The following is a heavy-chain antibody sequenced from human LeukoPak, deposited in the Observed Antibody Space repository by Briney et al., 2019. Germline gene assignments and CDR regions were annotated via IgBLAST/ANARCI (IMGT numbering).Heavy chain of an antibody. D-gene: IGHD1-1*01. CDR3: VAVAELEIDY. CDR2: IFYSGST. V-gene: IGHV4-59*01. Sequence: SETLSLTCTVSGVSISSYYWSWIRQSPGKGLEWIGYIFYSGSTNYNPSPKSRVTISVDTSKNQFSLKLTSVTAADTAVYYCVAVAELEIDYWGQGTLVTVSS. J-gene: IGHJ4*02. CDR1: GVSISSYY.